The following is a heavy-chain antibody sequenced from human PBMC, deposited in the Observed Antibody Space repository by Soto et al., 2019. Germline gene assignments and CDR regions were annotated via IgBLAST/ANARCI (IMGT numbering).Heavy chain of an antibody. D-gene: IGHD6-13*01. CDR1: GFTFSSYG. CDR3: AKDRGYSSSWLDAFDI. V-gene: IGHV3-30*18. J-gene: IGHJ3*02. CDR2: ISYDGSNK. Sequence: QVQLVESGGGVVQPGRSLRLSCAASGFTFSSYGMHWVRQAPGKGLEWVAVISYDGSNKYYADSVKGRFTISRDNSKNTLYLQMNSLRAEDTAVYYCAKDRGYSSSWLDAFDIWGQGTMVTVSS.